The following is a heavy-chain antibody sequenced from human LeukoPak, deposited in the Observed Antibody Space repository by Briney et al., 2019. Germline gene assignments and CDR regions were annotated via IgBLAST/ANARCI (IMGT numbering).Heavy chain of an antibody. CDR3: AKVGLPVTTILDYFDY. Sequence: GGSLRLSCAGSGFTFSSYGMHWVRQAPGKGLEWVAVISYDGGNKYYADSVKGRFTISRDNSKNTLYLQMNSLRAEDTAVYYCAKVGLPVTTILDYFDYWGQGTLVTVSS. J-gene: IGHJ4*02. V-gene: IGHV3-30*18. CDR2: ISYDGGNK. CDR1: GFTFSSYG. D-gene: IGHD4-11*01.